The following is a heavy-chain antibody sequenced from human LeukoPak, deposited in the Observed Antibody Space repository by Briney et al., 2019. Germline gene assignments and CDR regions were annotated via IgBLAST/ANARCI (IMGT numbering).Heavy chain of an antibody. Sequence: SETLSLTCTVSGGSISSGSYYWSWIRQPAGKGLEWIGRIYTSGSTNYNPSLKSRVTISVDTSKNQFSLKLSSVTAADTAVYYCARGRVVPAAHYYFDYWGQGTLVTVSS. J-gene: IGHJ4*02. CDR1: GGSISSGSYY. CDR2: IYTSGST. D-gene: IGHD2-2*01. V-gene: IGHV4-61*02. CDR3: ARGRVVPAAHYYFDY.